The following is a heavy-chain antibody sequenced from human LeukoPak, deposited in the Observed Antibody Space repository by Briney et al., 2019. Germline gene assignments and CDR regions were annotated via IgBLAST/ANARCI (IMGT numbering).Heavy chain of an antibody. V-gene: IGHV3-30*04. CDR1: GFTFSNYA. D-gene: IGHD6-19*01. J-gene: IGHJ5*02. Sequence: PGGSLRLSCAASGFTFSNYAMHWVRQAPGKGLQWVAVIAHDSQIQLYAESVKGRFTISKDDSKNTLSLQMNDLKPEDTAVYYCARDDSSGWYKGGWFDPWGQGTLVTVSS. CDR3: ARDDSSGWYKGGWFDP. CDR2: IAHDSQIQ.